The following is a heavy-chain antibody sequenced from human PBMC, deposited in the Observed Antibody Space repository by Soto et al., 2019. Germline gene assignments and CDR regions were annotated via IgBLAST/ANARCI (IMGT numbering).Heavy chain of an antibody. CDR1: GFTFTSYS. Sequence: QVQLVESGGGVVQPGRSLRLSCAASGFTFTSYSMHWVRQAPGKGLEWVAVISYDGNNKYYADSVKGRFTISRDNSKNTVYLQMSSLRAEDTAVYYCASDYYDTSPFDYWGQGPLVTVSS. D-gene: IGHD3-22*01. J-gene: IGHJ4*02. CDR2: ISYDGNNK. V-gene: IGHV3-30-3*01. CDR3: ASDYYDTSPFDY.